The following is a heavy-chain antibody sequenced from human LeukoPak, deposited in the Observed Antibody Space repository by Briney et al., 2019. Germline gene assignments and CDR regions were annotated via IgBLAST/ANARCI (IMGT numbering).Heavy chain of an antibody. Sequence: SETLSLTCAVYGGSFSGYYWSWIRQPPGKGLEWIGEINHSGSTNYNPSLKSRVTISVDTSKNQFSLKLGSVTAADTAVYYCARDLYYEYYFDYWGQGTLVTVSS. CDR2: INHSGST. CDR1: GGSFSGYY. V-gene: IGHV4-34*01. CDR3: ARDLYYEYYFDY. D-gene: IGHD1-26*01. J-gene: IGHJ4*02.